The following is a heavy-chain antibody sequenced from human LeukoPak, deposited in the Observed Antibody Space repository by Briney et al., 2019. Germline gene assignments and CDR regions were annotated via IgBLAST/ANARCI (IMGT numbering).Heavy chain of an antibody. V-gene: IGHV4-39*01. J-gene: IGHJ4*02. CDR1: GGSVSSSGSY. Sequence: PSETLPLTCTVSGGSVSSSGSYWGWIRQPPGKGLEWIGSIYYSGTTYYNPSLKSRVTISVDTSKSQFSLKLTSVTAADTALYYCARVTSSGWYQDYWGQGTLVTVSS. CDR2: IYYSGTT. D-gene: IGHD6-19*01. CDR3: ARVTSSGWYQDY.